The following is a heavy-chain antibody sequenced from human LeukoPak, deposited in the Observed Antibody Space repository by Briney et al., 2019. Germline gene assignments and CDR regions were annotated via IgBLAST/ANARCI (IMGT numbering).Heavy chain of an antibody. CDR2: IYYSGST. V-gene: IGHV4-59*12. CDR3: ARPGYDILTGYYLAFDI. Sequence: SETLSLTCTVSGGSIRSYYWSWIRQPPGKGLEWIAYIYYSGSTNYNPSLKSRVTISVDTSKNQFSLKLSSVTAADTAVFYCARPGYDILTGYYLAFDIWGQGTMVTVSS. J-gene: IGHJ3*02. CDR1: GGSIRSYY. D-gene: IGHD3-9*01.